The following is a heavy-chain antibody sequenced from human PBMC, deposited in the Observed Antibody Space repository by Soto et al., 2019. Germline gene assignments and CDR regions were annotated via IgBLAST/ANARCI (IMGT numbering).Heavy chain of an antibody. Sequence: GASVKVSCKASGYTFTGYYMHWVRQAPGQGLEWMGWINPNSGGTNYAQKFQGWVTMTRDTSISTAYMELSRLRSDDTAVYYCARDKGYCTNGVCSSIWFDPWGQGTLVTVSS. V-gene: IGHV1-2*04. D-gene: IGHD2-8*01. J-gene: IGHJ5*02. CDR2: INPNSGGT. CDR1: GYTFTGYY. CDR3: ARDKGYCTNGVCSSIWFDP.